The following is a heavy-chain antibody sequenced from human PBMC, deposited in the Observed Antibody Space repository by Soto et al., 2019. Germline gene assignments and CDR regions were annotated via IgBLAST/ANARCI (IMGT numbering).Heavy chain of an antibody. CDR1: GFTFSSYW. J-gene: IGHJ4*02. Sequence: GGSLRLSCAASGFTFSSYWMSWVRQAPGKGLEWVANIKQDGSEKYYVDSVKGRFTISRDNAKNSLYLQMNSLRAEDTAVYYCALTVTYYDILTGYRHFDYWGQGTLVTVSS. V-gene: IGHV3-7*05. CDR2: IKQDGSEK. D-gene: IGHD3-9*01. CDR3: ALTVTYYDILTGYRHFDY.